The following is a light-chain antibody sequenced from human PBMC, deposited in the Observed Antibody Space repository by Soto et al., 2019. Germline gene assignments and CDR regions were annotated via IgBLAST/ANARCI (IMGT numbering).Light chain of an antibody. J-gene: IGKJ4*01. CDR3: HQYDSSPLT. V-gene: IGKV3-20*01. CDR2: GAS. CDR1: QRVSSSY. Sequence: EIVLTQSPGTLSLSPGERATLSCRARQRVSSSYLAWYQQKPGQAPRLLIYGASSRATGIPDRFSGSGSGTDFTLTISRLEPEDFAVYYCHQYDSSPLTFGGGTKVEIK.